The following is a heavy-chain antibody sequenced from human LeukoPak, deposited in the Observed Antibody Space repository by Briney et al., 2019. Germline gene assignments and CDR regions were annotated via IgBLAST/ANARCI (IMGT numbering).Heavy chain of an antibody. Sequence: ASVKVSCTASGYTFTSYGISWVRQAPGQGLEWMGWISAYNGNTNYAQKLQGRVTMTIDTSTSTAYMELRSLRSDDTAVYYCARDGTYYDFWSGYLTYYYYYYMDVWGKGTTVTVSS. J-gene: IGHJ6*03. CDR2: ISAYNGNT. D-gene: IGHD3-3*01. CDR3: ARDGTYYDFWSGYLTYYYYYYMDV. CDR1: GYTFTSYG. V-gene: IGHV1-18*01.